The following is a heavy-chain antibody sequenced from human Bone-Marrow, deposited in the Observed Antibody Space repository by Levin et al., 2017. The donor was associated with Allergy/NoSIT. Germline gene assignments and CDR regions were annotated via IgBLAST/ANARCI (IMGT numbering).Heavy chain of an antibody. J-gene: IGHJ6*02. V-gene: IGHV1-18*01. CDR2: ISAYNGET. D-gene: IGHD2-21*01. Sequence: GASVKVSCKASGYSFSHYGISWVRQAPGQGLEWMGWISAYNGETKYSQKFQGRVTLTTDTSTNTAHMELRGLRSDDTAVFYCARDKIVVVVAANYHGMDVWGQGTTVIVSS. CDR3: ARDKIVVVVAANYHGMDV. CDR1: GYSFSHYG.